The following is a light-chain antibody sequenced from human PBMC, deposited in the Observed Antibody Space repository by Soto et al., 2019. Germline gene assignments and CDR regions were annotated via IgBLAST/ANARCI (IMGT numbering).Light chain of an antibody. CDR3: QSYDIRLNGLM. CDR1: DSNIGAGYS. J-gene: IGLJ3*02. V-gene: IGLV1-40*01. CDR2: VNT. Sequence: QAVVTQPPSVSGAPGQRVTFSCTGSDSNIGAGYSVNWYQQIPGTAPKLLVYVNTNRPSGVPDRFSGSTSGTIASLAITGLQAEDEADYYCQSYDIRLNGLMFGLGTKLTGL.